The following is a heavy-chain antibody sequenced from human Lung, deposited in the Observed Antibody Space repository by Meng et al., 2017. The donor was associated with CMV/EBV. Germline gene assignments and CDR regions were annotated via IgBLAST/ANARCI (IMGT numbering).Heavy chain of an antibody. J-gene: IGHJ4*02. CDR1: CGSITGGYYY. D-gene: IGHD5-18*01. Sequence: QLHLPDSGPGLGEASPTLSLTCPGSCGSITGGYYYWSWIRQPPGKGLEWIGCVYYTGGTYDNPSLKSRLSMSVETSNNQFFLNLTSVTAADTAFYFCARGSNTAMAYFDSWGLGTLVTVSS. V-gene: IGHV4-30-4*01. CDR2: VYYTGGT. CDR3: ARGSNTAMAYFDS.